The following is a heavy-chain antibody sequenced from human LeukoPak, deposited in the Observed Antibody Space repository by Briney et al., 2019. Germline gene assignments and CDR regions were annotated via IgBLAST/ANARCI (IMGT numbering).Heavy chain of an antibody. CDR2: MNPNNGNT. V-gene: IGHV1-8*01. D-gene: IGHD5-18*01. J-gene: IGHJ4*02. CDR3: ARVNSYGLFDY. CDR1: GYTFTPSD. Sequence: ASVKVSCKASGYTFTPSDIHWVRQATGQGLEWMGWMNPNNGNTGYAQTFQGRVTMTRSTSITTAYMELTSLRSEDTAVYYCARVNSYGLFDYWGQGTLVTVSS.